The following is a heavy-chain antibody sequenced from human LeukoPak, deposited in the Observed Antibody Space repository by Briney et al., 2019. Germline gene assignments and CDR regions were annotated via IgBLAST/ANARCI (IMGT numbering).Heavy chain of an antibody. CDR3: ARSRDILTGYHFDY. V-gene: IGHV4-39*07. J-gene: IGHJ4*02. CDR1: GGSISTSSYY. D-gene: IGHD3-9*01. Sequence: SETLSLTCTVSGGSISTSSYYWGWVRQPPGKGLEWIGNIFYSGSTYYSPSLKSRVTISLDTSKNQFSLKLSSVTAADTAVYYCARSRDILTGYHFDYWGQGTLVTVSS. CDR2: IFYSGST.